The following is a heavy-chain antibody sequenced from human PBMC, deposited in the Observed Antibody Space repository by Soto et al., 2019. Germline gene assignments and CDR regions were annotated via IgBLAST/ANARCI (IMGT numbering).Heavy chain of an antibody. Sequence: ASVKVSCKASGYTFTGYFMHWVRQAPGQGLEWMGWINPYSGGADYAQSFQGRVTMTRDTSISTVYMELSRLRFDDTAVYYCARVIRGPYYNSPLDTWGQGTAVTLSS. J-gene: IGHJ5*02. V-gene: IGHV1-2*02. CDR2: INPYSGGA. CDR1: GYTFTGYF. D-gene: IGHD3-10*01. CDR3: ARVIRGPYYNSPLDT.